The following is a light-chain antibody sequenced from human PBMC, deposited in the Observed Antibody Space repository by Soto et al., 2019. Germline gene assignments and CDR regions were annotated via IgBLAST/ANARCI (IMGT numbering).Light chain of an antibody. V-gene: IGKV2-28*01. Sequence: DIVMTQSPLSLPVTPGEPASNSCRSSQSLLHSNGYNYLDWYLQKPGQSPQLLIYLGSNRASGVPDRFSGSGSGTDFTLKISRVEAEDVGVYYCMQALQTPTFGGGTKVEIK. CDR2: LGS. CDR3: MQALQTPT. CDR1: QSLLHSNGYNY. J-gene: IGKJ4*01.